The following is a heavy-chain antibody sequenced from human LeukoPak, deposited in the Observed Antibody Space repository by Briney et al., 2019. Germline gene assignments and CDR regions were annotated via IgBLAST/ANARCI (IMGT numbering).Heavy chain of an antibody. Sequence: PGGSLRLSCEASGFIFSRYGMHWVRQAPGKGLEWVAVIWYDGSNKYYADSVKGRFTISRDNSKNTLYLQMNSLRAEDTAVYYCARRDYYLYYFDYWGQGTLVTVSS. CDR1: GFIFSRYG. CDR2: IWYDGSNK. V-gene: IGHV3-33*08. J-gene: IGHJ4*02. CDR3: ARRDYYLYYFDY. D-gene: IGHD3-22*01.